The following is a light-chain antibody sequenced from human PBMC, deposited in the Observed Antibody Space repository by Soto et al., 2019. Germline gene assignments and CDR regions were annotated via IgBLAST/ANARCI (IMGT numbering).Light chain of an antibody. CDR3: QQYGASPRT. CDR2: GAS. Sequence: EIVLTQSPGTLSLSPGERATLSCRASQSVSSSYFAWYQQRPGQAPRLLIYGASSRATGIPDRFSGSGSGTDFTLAISRLEPEDFAVYYCQQYGASPRTFGHGTKVEI. J-gene: IGKJ1*01. V-gene: IGKV3-20*01. CDR1: QSVSSSY.